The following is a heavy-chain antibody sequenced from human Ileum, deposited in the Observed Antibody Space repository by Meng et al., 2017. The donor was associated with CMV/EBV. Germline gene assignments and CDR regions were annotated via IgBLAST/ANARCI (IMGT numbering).Heavy chain of an antibody. Sequence: ASVKVSCKASGFSFTSYGINWVRQAPGQGLEWMGWISAYDGNTKSAQKFQGRVTMTRNTSISTAYMELSSLRSEDTAVYYCARGLVKYCSSTSCSGGRQYWGQGTLVTVSS. J-gene: IGHJ4*02. CDR3: ARGLVKYCSSTSCSGGRQY. V-gene: IGHV1-8*02. D-gene: IGHD2-2*01. CDR2: ISAYDGNT. CDR1: GFSFTSYG.